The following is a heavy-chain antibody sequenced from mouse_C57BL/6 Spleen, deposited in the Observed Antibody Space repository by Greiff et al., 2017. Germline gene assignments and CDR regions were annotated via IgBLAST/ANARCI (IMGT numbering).Heavy chain of an antibody. CDR2: ISDGGSYT. D-gene: IGHD2-3*01. CDR1: GFTFSSYA. CDR3: ARDPLYDGLAY. V-gene: IGHV5-4*01. J-gene: IGHJ3*01. Sequence: VQLVESGGGLVKPGGSLKLSCAASGFTFSSYAMSWVRQTPEKRLEWVATISDGGSYTYYPDNVKGRFTISRDNAKNNLYLQMSHLKSEDTAMYYCARDPLYDGLAYWGQGTLVTVSA.